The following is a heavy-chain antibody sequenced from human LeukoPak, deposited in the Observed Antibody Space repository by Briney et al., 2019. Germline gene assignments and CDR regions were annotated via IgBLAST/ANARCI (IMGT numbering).Heavy chain of an antibody. D-gene: IGHD2-2*01. CDR1: GVTFSSYA. CDR3: AKDIVVVPAAAYLGFFDY. J-gene: IGHJ4*02. CDR2: ISGSGGST. V-gene: IGHV3-23*01. Sequence: PGGALRLSCAAAGVTFSSYAMSWVRRAPGKGLEGGSAISGSGGSTYYADSVKGRFTISRDNSKNTLYLQMNSLRAQDTAVYYCAKDIVVVPAAAYLGFFDYWGPGTLVTAPS.